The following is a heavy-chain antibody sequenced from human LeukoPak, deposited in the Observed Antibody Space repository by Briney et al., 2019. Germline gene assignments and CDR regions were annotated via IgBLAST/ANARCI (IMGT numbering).Heavy chain of an antibody. CDR2: ISYDGSNK. CDR3: ARDRALGYSSSWYGLSYYFDY. CDR1: GFTFSSHA. J-gene: IGHJ4*02. V-gene: IGHV3-30*09. D-gene: IGHD6-13*01. Sequence: GGSLRLSCAASGFTFSSHAMHWVRQAPGKGLEWVAVISYDGSNKYNADSVKGRFAISRDNSKNTLYLQMNSLRAEDTAVYYCARDRALGYSSSWYGLSYYFDYWGQGTLVTVSS.